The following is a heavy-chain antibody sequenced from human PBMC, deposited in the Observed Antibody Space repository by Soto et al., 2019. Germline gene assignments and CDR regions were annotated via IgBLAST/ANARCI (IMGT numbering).Heavy chain of an antibody. D-gene: IGHD3-22*01. CDR1: GGSISSYY. CDR3: ARDIGYYYDSSGYYPPPDDAFDI. Sequence: SETLSLTCTVSGGSISSYYWSWIRQPPGKGLEWIGYIYYSGSTNYNPSLKSRVTISVDTSKNQFSLKLSSVTAADTAVYYCARDIGYYYDSSGYYPPPDDAFDIWGQGTMVTVS. CDR2: IYYSGST. V-gene: IGHV4-59*01. J-gene: IGHJ3*02.